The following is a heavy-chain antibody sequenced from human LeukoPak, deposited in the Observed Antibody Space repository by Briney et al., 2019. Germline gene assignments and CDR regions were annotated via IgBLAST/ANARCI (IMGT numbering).Heavy chain of an antibody. CDR2: IYHSGSA. Sequence: PSETLSLTCTVSGYSISNGCYWGWIRQPPGKGLEWIGNIYHSGSAYYNPSLKSRVTISVDTSKNQFSLKLSSVTAADTAVYYCARDGEVLSSSWFWFDPWGQGTLVTVSS. J-gene: IGHJ5*02. CDR3: ARDGEVLSSSWFWFDP. V-gene: IGHV4-38-2*02. D-gene: IGHD6-13*01. CDR1: GYSISNGCY.